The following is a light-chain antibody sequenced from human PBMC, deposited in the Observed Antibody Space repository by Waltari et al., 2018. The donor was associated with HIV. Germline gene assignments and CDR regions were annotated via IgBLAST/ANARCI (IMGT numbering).Light chain of an antibody. CDR3: QSYDTSLSGGV. CDR1: SSNIGAGYD. J-gene: IGLJ3*02. V-gene: IGLV1-40*01. Sequence: QSVLTQPPSVSGAPGQRVTISCTGSSSNIGAGYDVHWYQQVAGTAPKLPIPGNNIRPSGVPDRFSGSKSGTAASLAIAGLQAEDEADYYCQSYDTSLSGGVFGGGTKLTVL. CDR2: GNN.